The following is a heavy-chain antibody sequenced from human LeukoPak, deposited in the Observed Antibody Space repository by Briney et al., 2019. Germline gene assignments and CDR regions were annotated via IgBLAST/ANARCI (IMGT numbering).Heavy chain of an antibody. D-gene: IGHD6-13*01. CDR1: GGSISSSSYY. CDR2: IYYSGST. V-gene: IGHV4-39*07. Sequence: SETLSLTCTVSGGSISSSSYYWGWIRQPPGKGLERIGSIYYSGSTYYNPSLKSRVTISVDRSKNQFSLKLSSVTAADTAVYYCARGSSANLYYYYYYYMDVWGKGTTVTVSS. CDR3: ARGSSANLYYYYYYYMDV. J-gene: IGHJ6*03.